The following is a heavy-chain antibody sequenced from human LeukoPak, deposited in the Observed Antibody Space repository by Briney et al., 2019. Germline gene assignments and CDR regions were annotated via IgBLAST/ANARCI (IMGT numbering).Heavy chain of an antibody. CDR3: ARHITMVRGVYYYMDV. V-gene: IGHV5-51*01. CDR2: IYPGDSDT. Sequence: GESLKISCKGSGYSFTSYWIGWVRQMPGKGLEWMGIIYPGDSDTRYSPSFQGQVTISADKSISTAYLQWSSLKASDTAMYYCARHITMVRGVYYYMDVWGKGTTVTISS. J-gene: IGHJ6*03. CDR1: GYSFTSYW. D-gene: IGHD3-10*01.